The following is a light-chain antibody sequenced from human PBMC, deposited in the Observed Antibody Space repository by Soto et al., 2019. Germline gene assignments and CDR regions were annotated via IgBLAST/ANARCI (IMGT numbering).Light chain of an antibody. CDR1: QSFGSNY. CDR3: EQYSNAPCT. V-gene: IGKV3-20*01. J-gene: IGKJ2*02. Sequence: DIVLTQSPGTLSLSPVERATLSCSAGQSFGSNYLAWYHHKPGQAPRLLIYGAYNSATGIPDRFSGSGSGTDFSVTNNRVESEDFGVYYCEQYSNAPCTFGQGTKLEIK. CDR2: GAY.